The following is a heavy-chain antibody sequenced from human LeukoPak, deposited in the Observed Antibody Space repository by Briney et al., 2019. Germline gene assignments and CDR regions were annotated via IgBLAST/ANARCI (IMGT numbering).Heavy chain of an antibody. CDR2: ISSSGSTI. Sequence: GGSLRLSCAASGFTFSDYYMSWIRQAPGKGLEWVSYISSSGSTIYYVDSVKGRFTISRDNAKNSLYLQMNSLRAEDTAVYYCARDPSGSKYYDILAYYFDYWGQGTLVTVSS. V-gene: IGHV3-11*01. CDR3: ARDPSGSKYYDILAYYFDY. D-gene: IGHD3-9*01. CDR1: GFTFSDYY. J-gene: IGHJ4*02.